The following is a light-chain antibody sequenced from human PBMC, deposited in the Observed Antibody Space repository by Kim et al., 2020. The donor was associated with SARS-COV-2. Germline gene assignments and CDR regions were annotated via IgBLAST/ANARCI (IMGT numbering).Light chain of an antibody. CDR1: SGHSNYF. J-gene: IGLJ3*02. CDR2: VEGSESY. CDR3: KTWDSNTQV. Sequence: QLVLTQSSSASASLGSSVKLTCTLSSGHSNYFIAWHQQQPGKAPRFLMKVEGSESYNKGGGVPDRFSGSRSGADRYLIISNLQSEDEADYYCKTWDSNTQVFGGRTKGTVL. V-gene: IGLV4-60*03.